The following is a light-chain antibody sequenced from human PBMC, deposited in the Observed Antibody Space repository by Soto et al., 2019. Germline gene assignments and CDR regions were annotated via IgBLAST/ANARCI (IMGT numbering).Light chain of an antibody. CDR3: QQYNNWPLT. V-gene: IGKV3-15*01. J-gene: IGKJ4*01. Sequence: EVVVTQSPATLSVSPGERVTLSCRASQSVSTNLAWYQQKPGQAPRHLIYGASTRATDIPARFSGSGSGTEFTLTISCLQSEDLAVYYCQQYNNWPLTFGGGTKVEIK. CDR1: QSVSTN. CDR2: GAS.